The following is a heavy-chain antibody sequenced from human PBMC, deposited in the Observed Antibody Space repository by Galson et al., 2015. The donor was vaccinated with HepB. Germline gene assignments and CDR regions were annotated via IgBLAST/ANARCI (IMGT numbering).Heavy chain of an antibody. CDR3: AREALNWNNAAFNYYGLDV. CDR2: TYYRAKWDN. V-gene: IGHV6-1*01. J-gene: IGHJ6*02. CDR1: GDSVSTNSAA. D-gene: IGHD1/OR15-1a*01. Sequence: CAISGDSVSTNSAAWNWIRQSPSRGLEWLGRTYYRAKWDNDYAPSVKGRITFKPDTSKNQFSLELKSVSPEDTAVYYCAREALNWNNAAFNYYGLDVWCQGTTVIVSS.